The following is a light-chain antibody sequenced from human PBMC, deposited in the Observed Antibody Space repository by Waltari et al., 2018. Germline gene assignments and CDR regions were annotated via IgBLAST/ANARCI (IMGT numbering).Light chain of an antibody. Sequence: DIQMTQSPSSLSASVVHRVTITCQASQDIRNYLSWYQQKPGKAPKLLIFDASNLEAGVPSRFTGSGSGTEFVFTISSLQPEDIATYYCQQYEDVPVTFGGGTKVEIK. V-gene: IGKV1-33*01. CDR1: QDIRNY. CDR2: DAS. CDR3: QQYEDVPVT. J-gene: IGKJ4*01.